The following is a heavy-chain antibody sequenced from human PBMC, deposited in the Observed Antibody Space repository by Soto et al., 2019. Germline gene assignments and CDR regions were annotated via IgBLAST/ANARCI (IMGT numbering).Heavy chain of an antibody. V-gene: IGHV3-20*04. CDR3: ARDRTDSSGYYGYYYYYGMDV. J-gene: IGHJ6*02. D-gene: IGHD3-22*01. CDR1: GFTVSSNY. CDR2: INWNGGST. Sequence: GGSLRLSCAASGFTVSSNYMSWVRQAPGKGLEWVSGINWNGGSTGYADSVKGRFTISRDNAKNSLYLQMNSLRAEDTALYYCARDRTDSSGYYGYYYYYGMDVWGQGTTVTVSS.